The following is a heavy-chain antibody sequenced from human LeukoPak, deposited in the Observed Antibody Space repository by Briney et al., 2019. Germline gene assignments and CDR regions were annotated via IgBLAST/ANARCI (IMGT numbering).Heavy chain of an antibody. Sequence: PSETLSLTCAVYGGSFTGYYWSWLRQPPGKGLEWIGEISHRGSTNYNPSLRSRVTISVYTSKNQFSLKLTSVTAADTAVYYCARGRRQLVRSWGYWGQGTLVTVSS. D-gene: IGHD6-13*01. CDR3: ARGRRQLVRSWGY. CDR2: ISHRGST. CDR1: GGSFTGYY. J-gene: IGHJ4*02. V-gene: IGHV4-34*01.